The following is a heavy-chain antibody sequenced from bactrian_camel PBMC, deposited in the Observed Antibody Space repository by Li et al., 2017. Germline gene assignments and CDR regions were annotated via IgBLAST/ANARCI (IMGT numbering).Heavy chain of an antibody. CDR3: MGAPFDP. CDR2: INSGGGIL. J-gene: IGHJ6*01. V-gene: IGHV3S40*01. Sequence: QLVESGGGSVQAGGSLRLSCAASGFTFSTYDMSRVRQAPGKGLELVSSINSGGGILWYADSVKGRFTISRDNAKNTAYLQLNSLKTEDMAMYYCMGAPFDPWGQGTQVTVS. D-gene: IGHD3*01. CDR1: GFTFSTYD.